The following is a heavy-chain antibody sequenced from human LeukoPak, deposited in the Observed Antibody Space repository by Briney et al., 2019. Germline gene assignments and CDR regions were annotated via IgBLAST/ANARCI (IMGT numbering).Heavy chain of an antibody. D-gene: IGHD2-15*01. CDR3: AMPNCSGGSCYTSCFDY. CDR1: GGSISSSSYY. J-gene: IGHJ4*02. V-gene: IGHV4-39*07. CDR2: IYYSGST. Sequence: SETLSLTCTVSGGSISSSSYYWGWIRQPPGKGLEWIGSIYYSGSTYYNPSLKSRVTISVDTSKNQFSLKLSSVTAAGTAVYYCAMPNCSGGSCYTSCFDYWGQGTLVAVSS.